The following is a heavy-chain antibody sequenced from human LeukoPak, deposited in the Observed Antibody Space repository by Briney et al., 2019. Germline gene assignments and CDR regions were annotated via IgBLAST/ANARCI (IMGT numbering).Heavy chain of an antibody. V-gene: IGHV1-46*01. CDR3: ARQKTVTTPSGAFDI. CDR1: GYTFTSYY. Sequence: ASVKVSCKASGYTFTSYYMHWVRQAPGQGLEWMGIINPSGGSTSYAQKFQGRVTMTRDTSTSTVYMELSSLRSEDTAVYYCARQKTVTTPSGAFDIWGQGTMVTVSS. CDR2: INPSGGST. D-gene: IGHD4-17*01. J-gene: IGHJ3*02.